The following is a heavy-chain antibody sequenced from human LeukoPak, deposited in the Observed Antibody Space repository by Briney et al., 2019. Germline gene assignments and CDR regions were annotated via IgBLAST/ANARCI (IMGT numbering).Heavy chain of an antibody. CDR3: ARSQSGVFDV. Sequence: GGSLRLSCVASGFTFSNFWMQWVRQVPGKGLVWVSRLNGDGTNIIYADSVKGRFTISRDNAENTLYLQMNSLRAEDTALYYCARSQSGVFDVWGQGTMVTVSS. V-gene: IGHV3-74*01. CDR2: LNGDGTNI. J-gene: IGHJ3*01. CDR1: GFTFSNFW. D-gene: IGHD2-8*01.